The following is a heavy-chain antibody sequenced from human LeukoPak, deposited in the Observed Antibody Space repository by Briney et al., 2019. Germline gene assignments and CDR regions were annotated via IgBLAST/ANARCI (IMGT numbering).Heavy chain of an antibody. CDR1: GFTFSTYG. CDR3: ARDQVLWWKPVGNFDL. Sequence: GGSLRLSCAASGFTFSTYGMHWVRQAPGKGLVWVSRLNTDGSTTDYADSVKGRFSISRDNAKNTLYLQMNSLRVEDTAVYYCARDQVLWWKPVGNFDLWCRGTLVTVSS. D-gene: IGHD2-21*01. V-gene: IGHV3-74*01. CDR2: LNTDGSTT. J-gene: IGHJ2*01.